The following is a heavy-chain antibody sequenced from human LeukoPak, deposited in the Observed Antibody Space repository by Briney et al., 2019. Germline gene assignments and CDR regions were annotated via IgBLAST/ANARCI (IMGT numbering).Heavy chain of an antibody. D-gene: IGHD3-22*01. CDR3: ASTYYYDSSGYYYPYDY. J-gene: IGHJ4*02. CDR1: GFTVSSNY. V-gene: IGHV3-53*01. Sequence: GGSLRLSCAASGFTVSSNYMSWVRQAPGKGLEWVSVIYSGGSTYYADSVKGRFTISRDNSKNTLYLQMNSLRAEDTAVYYCASTYYYDSSGYYYPYDYWRQGTLVTVSS. CDR2: IYSGGST.